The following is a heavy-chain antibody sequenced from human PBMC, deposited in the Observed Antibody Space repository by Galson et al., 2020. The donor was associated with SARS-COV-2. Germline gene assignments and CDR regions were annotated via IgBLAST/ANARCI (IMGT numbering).Heavy chain of an antibody. CDR1: GFTFNSFA. Sequence: GGSLRLSCAASGFTFNSFALRWVRQAPGKGLEWVSSITNSGSSTYYADSVKGRFTISRDNSKNTLYLQMNSLRAEDTAVYYCATAHATSNCFDYWGQGTLVTVSS. V-gene: IGHV3-23*01. CDR2: ITNSGSST. J-gene: IGHJ4*02. CDR3: ATAHATSNCFDY. D-gene: IGHD2-2*01.